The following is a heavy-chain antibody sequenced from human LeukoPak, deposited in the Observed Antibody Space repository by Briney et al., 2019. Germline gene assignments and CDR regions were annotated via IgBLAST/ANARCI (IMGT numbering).Heavy chain of an antibody. D-gene: IGHD3-22*01. CDR3: ARDQRNYYDSSGYPPGLDY. CDR1: GFTFSSYS. Sequence: GGSLRRSCAASGFTFSSYSMNWVRQAPGKGLEWVSSISSSSSYIYYADSVKGRFTISRDNAKNSLYLQMNSLRAEDTAVYYCARDQRNYYDSSGYPPGLDYWGQGTLVTVSS. V-gene: IGHV3-21*01. J-gene: IGHJ4*02. CDR2: ISSSSSYI.